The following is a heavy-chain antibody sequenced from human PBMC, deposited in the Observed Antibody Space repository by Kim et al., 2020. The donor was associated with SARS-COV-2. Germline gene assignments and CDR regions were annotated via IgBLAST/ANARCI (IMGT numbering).Heavy chain of an antibody. Sequence: GGSLRLSCAASGFAFSSYNMDWVRQAPGRGLEWVAYIRADSNMIYYADSVKGRFTISRDNAKNSLYLQTNSLRDEDTALYYCMRDGMATGNLDRWGQGTQVTVSS. J-gene: IGHJ5*02. CDR1: GFAFSSYN. CDR3: MRDGMATGNLDR. V-gene: IGHV3-48*02. CDR2: IRADSNMI. D-gene: IGHD6-13*01.